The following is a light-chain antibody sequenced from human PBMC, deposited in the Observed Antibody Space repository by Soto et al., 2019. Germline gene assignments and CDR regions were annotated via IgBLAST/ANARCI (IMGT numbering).Light chain of an antibody. Sequence: EIVLTQSPGTLSLSPGERVTLSCRASQSVSSNYIAWYQQKPGQAPRLLIYGASTRATGIPDRFSGSGSGTDFTLTISRLEPEDFAVYFCQQYGRSPPFAFGQGTKVEIK. CDR3: QQYGRSPPFA. V-gene: IGKV3-20*01. CDR2: GAS. CDR1: QSVSSNY. J-gene: IGKJ2*01.